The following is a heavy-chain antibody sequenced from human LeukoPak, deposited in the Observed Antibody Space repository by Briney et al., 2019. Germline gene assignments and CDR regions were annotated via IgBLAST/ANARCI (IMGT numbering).Heavy chain of an antibody. CDR2: ILGSGRSA. J-gene: IGHJ4*02. D-gene: IGHD3-9*01. CDR3: SKWGDYDVLTGYYDSDF. CDR1: GFTFNNYA. Sequence: GGSLRLSCAASGFTFNNYAMSWVRQAPGKGLEWVSAILGSGRSAYYADSVKGRFTISRDNPKNSLFLQMNSLRVEDTALYYCSKWGDYDVLTGYYDSDFWGQGTLVTVSA. V-gene: IGHV3-23*01.